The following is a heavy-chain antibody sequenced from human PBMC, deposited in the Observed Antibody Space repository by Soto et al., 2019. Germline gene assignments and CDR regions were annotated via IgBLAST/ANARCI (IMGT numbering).Heavy chain of an antibody. CDR3: AKVGGYSYGPYYYGMDV. Sequence: PGGSLRLSCAASGFTVNSNYMSWVRQAPGKGLEWVSVIYSDGSTYYADSVKGRFTISRDNSKNTLYLQMNSLRAEDTAVYYCAKVGGYSYGPYYYGMDVWGQGTTVTVSS. D-gene: IGHD5-18*01. J-gene: IGHJ6*02. CDR1: GFTVNSNY. V-gene: IGHV3-53*01. CDR2: IYSDGST.